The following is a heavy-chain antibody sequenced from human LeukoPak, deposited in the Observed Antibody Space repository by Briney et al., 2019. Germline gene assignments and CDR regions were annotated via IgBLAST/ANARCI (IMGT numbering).Heavy chain of an antibody. CDR3: ARDQNQDTAMVGLDY. D-gene: IGHD5-18*01. CDR1: GFTFSSFW. V-gene: IGHV3-7*03. J-gene: IGHJ4*02. CDR2: IKFDGSEK. Sequence: PGGSLRPSCAASGFTFSSFWMSWVRQAPGRGLEWVANIKFDGSEKYYVDSVKGRFTISRDNAKNSLYLQMNSLRAEDTAVYYCARDQNQDTAMVGLDYWGQGTLVTVSS.